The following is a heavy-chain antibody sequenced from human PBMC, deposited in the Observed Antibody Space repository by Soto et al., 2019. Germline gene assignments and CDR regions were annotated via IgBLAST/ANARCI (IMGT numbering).Heavy chain of an antibody. J-gene: IGHJ6*03. D-gene: IGHD2-2*01. Sequence: GASVKVSCKASGGTFSSYTISWVRQAPGQGLEWMGRIIPILGIANYAQKFQGRVTITADKSTSTAYMELSSLRSEDTAVYYCARGSSDIVVVPAAPGSHYYYYYMDVWGKGTTVTVSS. CDR1: GGTFSSYT. V-gene: IGHV1-69*02. CDR2: IIPILGIA. CDR3: ARGSSDIVVVPAAPGSHYYYYYMDV.